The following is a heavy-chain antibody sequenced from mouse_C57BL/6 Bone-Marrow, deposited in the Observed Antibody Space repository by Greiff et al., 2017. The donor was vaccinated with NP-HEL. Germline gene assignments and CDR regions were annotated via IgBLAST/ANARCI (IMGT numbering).Heavy chain of an antibody. Sequence: VQLQQSGAELVRPGDSVKLSCTVSGFNITDDYMHWVKQRPEQGLEWIGWIDPENGDTEYASKFQGKATITADTSSNTAYLQLSSLTSEDTAVYYCTTGGSSPYAMDYWGQGTSVTVSS. J-gene: IGHJ4*01. CDR3: TTGGSSPYAMDY. V-gene: IGHV14-4*01. CDR2: IDPENGDT. D-gene: IGHD1-1*01. CDR1: GFNITDDY.